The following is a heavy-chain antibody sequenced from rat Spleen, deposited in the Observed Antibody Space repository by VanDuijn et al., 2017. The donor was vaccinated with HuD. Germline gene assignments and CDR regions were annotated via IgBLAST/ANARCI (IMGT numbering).Heavy chain of an antibody. CDR2: ITYDDSGT. J-gene: IGHJ3*01. D-gene: IGHD1-11*01. CDR1: RFTFSDYN. CDR3: SRPNYGYPFAY. Sequence: EVQLVESGGGLVQPERSLKLSCAASRFTFSDYNMAWVRQAPKKGLEWVSTITYDDSGTYYRDSVKGRFTISRDNAKSTLFLQMDSLRSEDTATYFCSRPNYGYPFAYWGQGTLVTVSS. V-gene: IGHV5-7*01.